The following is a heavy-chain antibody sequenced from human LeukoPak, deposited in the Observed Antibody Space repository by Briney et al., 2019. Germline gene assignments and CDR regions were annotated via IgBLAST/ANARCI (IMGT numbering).Heavy chain of an antibody. CDR3: ARGGWRLDY. J-gene: IGHJ4*02. CDR1: GCSISTNS. V-gene: IGHV4-59*01. D-gene: IGHD2-15*01. CDR2: IYYTGTT. Sequence: SETLSLTCNFSGCSISTNSWSWIRQPAGKGLEWIGYIYYTGTTNYNPSLKSRVTISVDTSKNQFSLKLSSVTAADTAVYYCARGGWRLDYWGQGTLVTVSS.